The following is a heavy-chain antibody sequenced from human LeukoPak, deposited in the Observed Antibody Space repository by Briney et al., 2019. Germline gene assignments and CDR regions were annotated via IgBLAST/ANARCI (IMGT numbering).Heavy chain of an antibody. CDR1: GGSISSYY. V-gene: IGHV4-59*01. J-gene: IGHJ4*02. CDR2: IYYTGST. D-gene: IGHD1-14*01. Sequence: SETLSLACTVSGGSISSYYWSWIRQSPGRGLEWIGCIYYTGSTNYNPSLTSRVTISIDTSKNQISLKLSSVTAADTAIYYCARGRNRAPDYWGQGTLVTVSS. CDR3: ARGRNRAPDY.